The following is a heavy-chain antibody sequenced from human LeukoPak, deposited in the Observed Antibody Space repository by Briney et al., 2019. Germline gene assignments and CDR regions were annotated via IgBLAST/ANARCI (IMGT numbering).Heavy chain of an antibody. CDR2: ISSSGSTI. J-gene: IGHJ4*02. CDR3: ARDAYSKADY. V-gene: IGHV3-48*03. CDR1: GFTFSSYE. D-gene: IGHD3-16*01. Sequence: PGGSLRLSCAASGFTFSSYEMNWVRQAPGKGLEWVSYISSSGSTIYYADSVKGRFTISRDNAKNLLYLQMNSLRVEDTAVYYCARDAYSKADYWGQGTLVTVSS.